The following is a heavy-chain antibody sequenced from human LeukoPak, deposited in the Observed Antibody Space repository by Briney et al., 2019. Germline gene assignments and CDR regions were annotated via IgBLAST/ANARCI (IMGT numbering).Heavy chain of an antibody. J-gene: IGHJ4*02. D-gene: IGHD1-7*01. CDR2: MNPNSGNT. CDR3: ARGRARRYNWNYDFDY. CDR1: GYTFTSYD. Sequence: ASVKVSCKASGYTFTSYDINWVRQATGQGLEWMGWMNPNSGNTGYAQEFQGRVTMTRNTSISTAYMELSSLRSEDTAVYYCARGRARRYNWNYDFDYWGQGTLVTVSS. V-gene: IGHV1-8*01.